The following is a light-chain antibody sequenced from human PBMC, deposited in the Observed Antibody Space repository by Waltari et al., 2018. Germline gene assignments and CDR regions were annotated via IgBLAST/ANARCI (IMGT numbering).Light chain of an antibody. CDR2: DVS. Sequence: QSALTQPASVSGSPGQSITISCTGTTSDLGGYNYVSCYQQHPGKAPKLMIYDVSSRPSGVSNRFSGSKSGNTASLTISGLQAEDEADYYCSSFTSSSTWVFGGGTKLTVL. V-gene: IGLV2-14*01. CDR1: TSDLGGYNY. CDR3: SSFTSSSTWV. J-gene: IGLJ3*02.